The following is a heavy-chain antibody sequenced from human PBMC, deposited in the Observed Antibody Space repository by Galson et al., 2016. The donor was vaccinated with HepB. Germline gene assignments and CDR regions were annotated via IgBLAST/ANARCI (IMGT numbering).Heavy chain of an antibody. Sequence: LRLSCAASGFTFRSYYMNSVRQPPRKGLEWIGAIYHSGSTYYNPSPKSRFTMSVDQSNNQFSLTLRSVTAADTAFYYCARDCSGGDCQTAGYDAFDIWGQGTMVTVSS. D-gene: IGHD2-15*01. J-gene: IGHJ3*02. CDR3: ARDCSGGDCQTAGYDAFDI. CDR1: GFTFRSYY. CDR2: IYHSGST. V-gene: IGHV4-34*01.